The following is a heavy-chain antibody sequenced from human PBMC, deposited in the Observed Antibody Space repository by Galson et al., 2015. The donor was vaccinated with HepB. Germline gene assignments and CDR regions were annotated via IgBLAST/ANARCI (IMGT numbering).Heavy chain of an antibody. D-gene: IGHD3/OR15-3a*01. CDR2: ILYDGSYQ. CDR3: AKEKREYYDFIGSYHFDGMDA. Sequence: SLRLSCAASGFSFSNHAIHWVRQAPAKGLEWVAVILYDGSYQYYADSVKGRFTVSRDNSKNTLSLQLNSLRSEDTAVYYCAKEKREYYDFIGSYHFDGMDAWGQGTTVTVSS. CDR1: GFSFSNHA. V-gene: IGHV3-30*18. J-gene: IGHJ6*02.